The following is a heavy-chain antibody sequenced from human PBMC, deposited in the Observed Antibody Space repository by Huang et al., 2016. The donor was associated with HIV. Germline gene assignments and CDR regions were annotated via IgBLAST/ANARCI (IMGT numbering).Heavy chain of an antibody. CDR1: GGSISSSSYY. D-gene: IGHD6-13*01. V-gene: IGHV4-39*01. CDR3: AAHGRIVGIPAAPLRFDP. CDR2: IYLSGTP. J-gene: IGHJ5*02. Sequence: QLQLQESGPGLVKPSETLSLTCTVSGGSISSSSYYWGWIRQPPGKGLECMGSIYLSGTPYYNRSLKSRVTLSVDTSRTQFSLKLSSVTAADTAVYYCAAHGRIVGIPAAPLRFDPWGQGTLVTVSS.